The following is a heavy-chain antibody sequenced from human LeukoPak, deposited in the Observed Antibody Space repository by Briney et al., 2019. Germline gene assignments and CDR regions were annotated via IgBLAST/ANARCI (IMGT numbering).Heavy chain of an antibody. Sequence: GGSLRLSCAASGFTFDDYGMSWVRQAPGKGLEGVSGINWNGGSTGYADAVKGRFTISRDNAKNSLYLQMNSLRADDTAVYYCARAGVGATLNFDYWGQGTLVTVSS. J-gene: IGHJ4*02. CDR1: GFTFDDYG. CDR2: INWNGGST. V-gene: IGHV3-20*04. D-gene: IGHD1-26*01. CDR3: ARAGVGATLNFDY.